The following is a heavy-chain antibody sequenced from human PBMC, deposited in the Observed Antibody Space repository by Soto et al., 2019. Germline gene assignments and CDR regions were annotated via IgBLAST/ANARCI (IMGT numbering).Heavy chain of an antibody. CDR2: INHSGST. D-gene: IGHD4-17*01. CDR1: GGSFSGYY. Sequence: QVQLQQWGAGLLKPSETLSLTCAVYGGSFSGYYWSWIRQPPGKGLEWIGEINHSGSTNYNPSLKGRVPISVDTSKNQFSLKLSSVTAADTAVFYCASRYGDYEGNWFDPWGQGTLVTVSS. V-gene: IGHV4-34*01. J-gene: IGHJ5*02. CDR3: ASRYGDYEGNWFDP.